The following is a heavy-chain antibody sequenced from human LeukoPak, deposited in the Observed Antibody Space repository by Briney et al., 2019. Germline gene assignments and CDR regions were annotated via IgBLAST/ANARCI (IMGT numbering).Heavy chain of an antibody. Sequence: SETLSLTCTVSGGSISSSSYYWGWIRQPPGKGLEWIGSIYYSGSTYYNPSLKSRVTISVDTSKNQFSLKLSSVTAADTAVYYCASSGWYLDFDYWGQGTLVTVSS. CDR1: GGSISSSSYY. D-gene: IGHD6-19*01. J-gene: IGHJ4*02. V-gene: IGHV4-39*01. CDR3: ASSGWYLDFDY. CDR2: IYYSGST.